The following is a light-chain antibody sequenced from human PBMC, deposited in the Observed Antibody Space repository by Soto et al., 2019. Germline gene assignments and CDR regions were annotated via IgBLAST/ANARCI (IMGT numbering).Light chain of an antibody. Sequence: QSALTQPASVSGSPGQSITISCTGTSSDVGGYNYVSWYQQHPGKAPKLMIYDVSNRPSGVSNRFSGSKSGNTASLTISGLHAQDDVDYYCSSYTSSSTLLYVFGTGTKLTVL. J-gene: IGLJ1*01. V-gene: IGLV2-14*01. CDR2: DVS. CDR3: SSYTSSSTLLYV. CDR1: SSDVGGYNY.